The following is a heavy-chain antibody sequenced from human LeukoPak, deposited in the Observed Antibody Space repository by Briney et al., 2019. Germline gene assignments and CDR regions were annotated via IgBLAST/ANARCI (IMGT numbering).Heavy chain of an antibody. CDR2: IYHSGST. J-gene: IGHJ4*02. CDR1: GYSISSGYY. V-gene: IGHV4-38-2*01. CDR3: ASRSGWSYFDY. D-gene: IGHD6-19*01. Sequence: SETLSLTCAVSGYSISSGYYWGWIRQPPGKRLEWIGSIYHSGSTYYNPSLKSRVTISVDTSKNQFSLKLSSVTAADTAVYYCASRSGWSYFDYWGQGTLVTVSS.